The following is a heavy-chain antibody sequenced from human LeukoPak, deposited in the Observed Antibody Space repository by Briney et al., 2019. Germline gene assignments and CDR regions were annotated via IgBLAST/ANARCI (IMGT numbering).Heavy chain of an antibody. CDR3: ARTYGGTSYSCFDP. CDR2: IYPGDSDA. D-gene: IGHD1-26*01. CDR1: GYSFTDHR. Sequence: GESLKISCKGSGYSFTDHRIGWVRQMPGKGLEWMGVIYPGDSDARYSPSFQGQVTISADKSISTAYLQWSSLKASDTAMYYCARTYGGTSYSCFDPWGQGTLVTVSS. J-gene: IGHJ5*02. V-gene: IGHV5-51*01.